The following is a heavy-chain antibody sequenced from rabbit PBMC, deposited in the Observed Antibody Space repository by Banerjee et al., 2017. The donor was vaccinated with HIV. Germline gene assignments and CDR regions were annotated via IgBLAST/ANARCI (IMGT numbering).Heavy chain of an antibody. Sequence: QEQLVESGGGLVQPEGSLTLTCTASGFSFSSGYDMCWVRQAPGKGLEWIGYIYSTIGYTYYATWAKGRFTISRTSSTTVTLRMTSLTAADTATYFCARDLVGVIGWNFYLWGQGTLVTVS. CDR2: IYSTIGYT. D-gene: IGHD1-1*01. J-gene: IGHJ4*01. CDR1: GFSFSSGYD. CDR3: ARDLVGVIGWNFYL. V-gene: IGHV1S45*01.